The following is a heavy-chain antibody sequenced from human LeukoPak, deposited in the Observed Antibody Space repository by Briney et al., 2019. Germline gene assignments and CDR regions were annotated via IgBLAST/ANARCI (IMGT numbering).Heavy chain of an antibody. J-gene: IGHJ4*02. CDR1: VCILSTHN. D-gene: IGHD1-26*01. CDR3: ARALSGSHFRLDY. CDR2: TSGSGSTI. Sequence: PGGALRLSRAASVCILSTHNMNWVRQAPRKGLEWVSSTSGSGSTIYYADSVKGRFTISRDNAKNSLFLQMNSLRDEDTAVYYCARALSGSHFRLDYWGQGTLVTVSS. V-gene: IGHV3-48*02.